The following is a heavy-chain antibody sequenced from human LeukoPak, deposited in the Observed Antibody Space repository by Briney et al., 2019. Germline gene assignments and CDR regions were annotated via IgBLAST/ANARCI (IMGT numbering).Heavy chain of an antibody. CDR3: ARGVQRAALVPPYYFDF. Sequence: SETLSLTCTVYDDSYRNYYWTWIRQPPGKGLKWIGEINHFGRTNYSPSLKSRLTMSVGASRNQFSLTLTSVTAADTAVYYCARGVQRAALVPPYYFDFWGQGTLVTVSS. V-gene: IGHV4-34*01. CDR1: DDSYRNYY. CDR2: INHFGRT. D-gene: IGHD5-18*01. J-gene: IGHJ4*02.